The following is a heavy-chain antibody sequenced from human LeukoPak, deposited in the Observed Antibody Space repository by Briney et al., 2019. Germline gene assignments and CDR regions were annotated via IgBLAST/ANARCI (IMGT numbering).Heavy chain of an antibody. V-gene: IGHV3-23*01. D-gene: IGHD2-2*01. J-gene: IGHJ4*02. CDR3: ARRLVTAGITDFFDS. CDR1: GFTFSDHY. Sequence: GGSLRLSCAASGFTFSDHYMDWVRQAPGAGLEWVSAISPAGDSTTDADSVKGRFTISRDNSKSTLYLQMNGLTAEDTALYYCARRLVTAGITDFFDSWGQGTLVSVSS. CDR2: ISPAGDST.